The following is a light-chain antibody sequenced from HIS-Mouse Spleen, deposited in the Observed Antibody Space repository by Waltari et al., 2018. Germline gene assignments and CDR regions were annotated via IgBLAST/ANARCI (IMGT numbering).Light chain of an antibody. Sequence: QSALTQPASVSGSPGQSITISCTGTSSDVGSYNLVSWYQQHPGKAPKLMIYEGSKRPLGVSNRCSGSKSGKTASLTISGLQAEDEADYYCCSYAGSSTLVVFGGGTKLTVL. CDR3: CSYAGSSTLVV. CDR2: EGS. V-gene: IGLV2-23*01. J-gene: IGLJ2*01. CDR1: SSDVGSYNL.